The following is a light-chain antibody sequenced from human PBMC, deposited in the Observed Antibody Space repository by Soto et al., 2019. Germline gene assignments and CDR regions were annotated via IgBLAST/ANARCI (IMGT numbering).Light chain of an antibody. CDR1: SSDVGDYNY. J-gene: IGLJ2*01. V-gene: IGLV2-11*01. Sequence: QSALTQPRSVSGSPGQSVTISCTGTSSDVGDYNYVSWYQQHPGIAPKLMIYDVSKRPSGVPDRFSGSKSGNTASLTISGLQAEDEADYYCCSYAGSYTLVVFGGGTKVTVL. CDR3: CSYAGSYTLVV. CDR2: DVS.